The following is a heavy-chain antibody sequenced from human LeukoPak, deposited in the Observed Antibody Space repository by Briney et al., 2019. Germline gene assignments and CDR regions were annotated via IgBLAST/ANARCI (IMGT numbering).Heavy chain of an antibody. CDR2: ISGSGVI. D-gene: IGHD3-10*01. J-gene: IGHJ5*02. CDR3: ARDSGTTGEVKFDP. V-gene: IGHV4-4*07. Sequence: SETLSLTCTVSGGPITTYYLSWIRQSAGMGLEWIGRISGSGVITYNPSLKSRVILSLDTSNNHFSLKLISVTAADTAVYYSARDSGTTGEVKFDPWGQGMLVTVSS. CDR1: GGPITTYY.